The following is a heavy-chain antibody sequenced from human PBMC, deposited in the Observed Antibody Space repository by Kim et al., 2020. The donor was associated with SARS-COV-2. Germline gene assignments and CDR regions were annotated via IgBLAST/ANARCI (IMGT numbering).Heavy chain of an antibody. Sequence: SETLSLTCAVSGGSISSSSWWSWVRQPPGKGLEWIGEIYHSGSTNYNPSLKSRVTISVDKSKNQFSLKLSSVTAADTAVYYCARARFITIFGVVITGAFDYWGQGTLVTVSS. CDR3: ARARFITIFGVVITGAFDY. V-gene: IGHV4-4*02. D-gene: IGHD3-3*01. J-gene: IGHJ4*02. CDR2: IYHSGST. CDR1: GGSISSSSW.